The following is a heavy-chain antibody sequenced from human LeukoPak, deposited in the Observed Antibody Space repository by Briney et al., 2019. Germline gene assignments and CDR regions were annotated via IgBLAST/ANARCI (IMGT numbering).Heavy chain of an antibody. J-gene: IGHJ4*02. Sequence: GGSLRLSCAASGFTFSSYAMSWVRQAPGKGLEWVSAISGSGGSIYYADSVKGRFTISRDNAKNSLYPQMNSLRAEDTAVYYCARDGGVAVAGYDYWGQGTLVTVSS. V-gene: IGHV3-23*01. CDR1: GFTFSSYA. CDR2: ISGSGGSI. D-gene: IGHD6-19*01. CDR3: ARDGGVAVAGYDY.